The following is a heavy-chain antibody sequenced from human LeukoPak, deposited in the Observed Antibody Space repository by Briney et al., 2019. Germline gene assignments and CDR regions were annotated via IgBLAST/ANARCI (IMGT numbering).Heavy chain of an antibody. CDR2: INPNSGDT. Sequence: GASVKVSCKASGYTFTAYYLHWVRQAPGQGLEWMGRINPNSGDTEYTQKFQDGVTMTRDTSISTAYMELSSLTSDDTAVYYCATSTKYSISWGAFDIWGQGTMVTVSS. J-gene: IGHJ3*02. CDR1: GYTFTAYY. V-gene: IGHV1-2*06. D-gene: IGHD6-13*01. CDR3: ATSTKYSISWGAFDI.